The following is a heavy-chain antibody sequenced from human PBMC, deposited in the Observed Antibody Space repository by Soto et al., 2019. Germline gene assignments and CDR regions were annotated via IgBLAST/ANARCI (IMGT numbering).Heavy chain of an antibody. CDR2: IYPGDSDT. D-gene: IGHD2-15*01. Sequence: GESLKVSCNGSGYSFTIYWIGWVRQMPGKGLEWMGIIYPGDSDTRYSPSFQGQVTISADKSISTAYLQWSSLKASDTAMYYCARLEWLGYCSGGSCAPFDPWGQGTLVTVSS. CDR3: ARLEWLGYCSGGSCAPFDP. J-gene: IGHJ5*02. V-gene: IGHV5-51*01. CDR1: GYSFTIYW.